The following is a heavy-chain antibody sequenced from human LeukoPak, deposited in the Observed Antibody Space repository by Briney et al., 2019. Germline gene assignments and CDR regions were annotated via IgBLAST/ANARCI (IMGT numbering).Heavy chain of an antibody. CDR3: AREVRGYSYRFDY. J-gene: IGHJ4*02. CDR1: GYTFTSYG. D-gene: IGHD5-18*01. Sequence: GASVKVSCNASGYTFTSYGISWVRQGPGQGLEWMGGISAYNGNTNYAQKLQGRVTMTTDTSTSTAYMELRSLRSDDTAVYYCAREVRGYSYRFDYWGQGTLVTVSS. V-gene: IGHV1-18*04. CDR2: ISAYNGNT.